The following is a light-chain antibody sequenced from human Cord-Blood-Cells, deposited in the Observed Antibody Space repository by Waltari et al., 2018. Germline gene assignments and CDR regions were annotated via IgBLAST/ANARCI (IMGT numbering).Light chain of an antibody. V-gene: IGKV3D-20*01. Sequence: EIVLTQSPATPSLSPGERATVSCGASQSVSSSYLAWYQQKPGLSPRLLIYDASSRATGLPDRFSGSGSGTDFTLTISRLEPEDFAVYYCQQYGSSTWTFGQGTKVEIK. CDR3: QQYGSSTWT. CDR2: DAS. CDR1: QSVSSSY. J-gene: IGKJ1*01.